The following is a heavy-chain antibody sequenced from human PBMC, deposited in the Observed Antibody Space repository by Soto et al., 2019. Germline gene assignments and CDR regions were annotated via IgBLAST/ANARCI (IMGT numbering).Heavy chain of an antibody. CDR2: IIPIFATP. CDR3: ARHLGAYFRNWFLDL. CDR1: GDSFNNFA. J-gene: IGHJ2*01. D-gene: IGHD3-10*01. V-gene: IGHV1-69*12. Sequence: QVQLVQSGSEVKKPGSSVKISCRSPGDSFNNFALSWVRQSPGLGLEWMGGIIPIFATPTYAPKFQDRDTFTADESTTTAYMELSTLRSDDTAVYYGARHLGAYFRNWFLDLWGRGTLVTVSS.